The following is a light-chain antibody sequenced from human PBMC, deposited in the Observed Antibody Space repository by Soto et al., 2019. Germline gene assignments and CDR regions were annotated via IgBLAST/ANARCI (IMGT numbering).Light chain of an antibody. CDR2: DVS. J-gene: IGLJ3*02. V-gene: IGLV2-14*01. CDR3: SSYTSSGTLWV. CDR1: SSDVGGYNY. Sequence: QAVVTQPASVSGSPGQSITISCTGTSSDVGGYNYVSWYQQHPGKAPKLTIYDVSNRPSGVSNRFSGSKSGNTASLTISGLQAEDEADYYCSSYTSSGTLWVFGGGTKLTVL.